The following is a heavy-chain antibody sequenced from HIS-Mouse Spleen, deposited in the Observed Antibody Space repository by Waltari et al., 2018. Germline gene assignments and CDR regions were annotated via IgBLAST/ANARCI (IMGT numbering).Heavy chain of an antibody. CDR2: IYYSGST. J-gene: IGHJ2*01. D-gene: IGHD6-13*01. V-gene: IGHV4-39*07. CDR3: AREIPYSSSWYDWYFDL. CDR1: GCSISSRCYY. Sequence: QLQLQESGPGLVKPSETLSLTCTVSGCSISSRCYYWGWIRQPPGKGLEWIGSIYYSGSTYYNPSLKSRVTISVDTSKNQFSLKLSSVTAADTAVYYCAREIPYSSSWYDWYFDLWGRGTLVTVSS.